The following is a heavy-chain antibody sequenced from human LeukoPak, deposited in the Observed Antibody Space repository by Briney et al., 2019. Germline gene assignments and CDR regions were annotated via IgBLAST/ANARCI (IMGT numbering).Heavy chain of an antibody. CDR3: ARGPNRIAARPTDY. J-gene: IGHJ4*02. D-gene: IGHD6-6*01. Sequence: PSETLSLTCAVYGGSFSGYYWSWIRQPPGKGLEWIGEINHSGSTNYNPSLKSRVTISVDTSKNQFSLKLSSVTAADTAVYYCARGPNRIAARPTDYWGQGTLVTVSS. CDR1: GGSFSGYY. CDR2: INHSGST. V-gene: IGHV4-34*01.